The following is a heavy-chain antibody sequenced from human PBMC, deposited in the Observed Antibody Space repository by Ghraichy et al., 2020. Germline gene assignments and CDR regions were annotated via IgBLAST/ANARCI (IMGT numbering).Heavy chain of an antibody. Sequence: GGSLRLSCAASRFTFSSYWMHWVRQAPGKGLVWLSLINSDGSSTNYADSVKGRFTISRDNAKNTLYLQMDSLRAEDTAIFYCARGDIKGYGIDYWGQGTLVTVSS. V-gene: IGHV3-74*01. J-gene: IGHJ4*02. CDR1: RFTFSSYW. CDR2: INSDGSST. CDR3: ARGDIKGYGIDY. D-gene: IGHD3-10*01.